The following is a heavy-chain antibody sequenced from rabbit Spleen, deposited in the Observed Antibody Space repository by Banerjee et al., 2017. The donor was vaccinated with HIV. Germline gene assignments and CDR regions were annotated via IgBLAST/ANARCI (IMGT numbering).Heavy chain of an antibody. V-gene: IGHV1S45*01. CDR3: ARGAASGGDGYAM. Sequence: QEQLVESGGGLVKPGASLTLTCTASGFSFSSGYYMCWVRQAPGKGLEWIGCIATGSGSTYYASWAKGRCTISKTSSTTVTLQMTSLTAADTATYFCARGAASGGDGYAMWGQGTLVTVS. D-gene: IGHD6-1*01. J-gene: IGHJ3*01. CDR1: GFSFSSGYY. CDR2: IATGSGST.